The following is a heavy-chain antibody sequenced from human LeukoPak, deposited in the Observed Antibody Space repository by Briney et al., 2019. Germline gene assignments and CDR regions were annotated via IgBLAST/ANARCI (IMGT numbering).Heavy chain of an antibody. V-gene: IGHV4-59*01. CDR3: ATGPAATFDY. CDR1: GGSISSYY. J-gene: IGHJ4*02. CDR2: IYYSGST. Sequence: SETLSLTCTVSGGSISSYYWSWIRQPPGKGLEWSGYIYYSGSTNYNPSLKSRVTISVDTSKNQFSLKLSSVTAADTAVYFCATGPAATFDYWGQGTLVTVSS. D-gene: IGHD2-2*01.